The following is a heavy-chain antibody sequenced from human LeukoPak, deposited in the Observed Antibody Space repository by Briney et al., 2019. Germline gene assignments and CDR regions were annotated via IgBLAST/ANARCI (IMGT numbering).Heavy chain of an antibody. CDR3: ATSGQFDY. CDR2: INHSGST. V-gene: IGHV4-34*01. J-gene: IGHJ4*02. Sequence: PSETLSLTCAVYGGSFSGYYWSWIRQPPGKGLEWIGEINHSGSTNYNPSLKSRVTISVDTSKNQSSLKLSSVTAADTAVYYCATSGQFDYWGQGTLVTVS. CDR1: GGSFSGYY.